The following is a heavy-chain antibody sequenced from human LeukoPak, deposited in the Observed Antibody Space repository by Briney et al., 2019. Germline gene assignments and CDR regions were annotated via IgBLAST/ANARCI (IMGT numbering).Heavy chain of an antibody. CDR3: ARHPSPRYSISSFDP. J-gene: IGHJ5*02. CDR2: IYHSGST. Sequence: SETLSLTCAVSGYSISSGYYWGWIRQPPGNGLEWIGSIYHSGSTYYNPSLKSRVTISVDTSKNQFSLKLSSVTAADTAVYYCARHPSPRYSISSFDPWGQGTLVTVSS. CDR1: GYSISSGYY. D-gene: IGHD6-13*01. V-gene: IGHV4-38-2*01.